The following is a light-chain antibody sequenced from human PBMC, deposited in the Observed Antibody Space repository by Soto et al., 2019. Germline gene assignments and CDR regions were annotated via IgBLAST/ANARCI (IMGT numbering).Light chain of an antibody. V-gene: IGKV1-33*01. CDR2: DTS. CDR3: QQYDKLVS. Sequence: DIQMTQSPSSLSASVGDTVTITCQASQDISNYLNWYQLKPGKAPKLLIYDTSELDTGVPSRFSGSGSGTDFGFTISSLQPEDTATYYCQQYDKLVSFGQGTNLEIK. CDR1: QDISNY. J-gene: IGKJ2*01.